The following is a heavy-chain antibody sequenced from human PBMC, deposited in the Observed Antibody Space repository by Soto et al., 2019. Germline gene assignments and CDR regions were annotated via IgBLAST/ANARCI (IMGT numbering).Heavy chain of an antibody. CDR2: INNSGGGT. Sequence: EVQLLESGGGLVQPGGSLRLSCAASGFHFSTYAMSWVRQAPGKGLEWVSTINNSGGGTYSPDSMKGRFTISRDNSKNTVYLQINSLRAEDTAIYYCAKDLDTTVFNFGYWGQGTLVTVSS. CDR3: AKDLDTTVFNFGY. V-gene: IGHV3-23*01. CDR1: GFHFSTYA. J-gene: IGHJ4*02. D-gene: IGHD5-18*01.